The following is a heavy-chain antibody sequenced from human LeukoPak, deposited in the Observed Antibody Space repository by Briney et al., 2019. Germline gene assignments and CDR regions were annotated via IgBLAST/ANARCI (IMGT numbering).Heavy chain of an antibody. CDR1: GFTFNDYS. Sequence: GGSLRLSCAASGFTFNDYSMNWVRQAPGKGLEWISYISGSSSYIYYADSVKGRFTISRDNAKNSLYLQMNSLRAEDTAVYYCARDWDYSSVTHFDYWGQGTLVTVSS. J-gene: IGHJ4*02. V-gene: IGHV3-21*05. D-gene: IGHD1-7*01. CDR2: ISGSSSYI. CDR3: ARDWDYSSVTHFDY.